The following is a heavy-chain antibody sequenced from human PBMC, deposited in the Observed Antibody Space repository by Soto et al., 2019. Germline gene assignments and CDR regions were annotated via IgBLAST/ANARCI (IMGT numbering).Heavy chain of an antibody. CDR1: GFTVSSNY. CDR3: ARKPTVGWALQH. V-gene: IGHV3-66*01. CDR2: IYSGGST. D-gene: IGHD4-17*01. J-gene: IGHJ1*01. Sequence: EVQLVESGGGLVQPGGSLRLSCAASGFTVSSNYMSWVRQAPGKGLEWVSFIYSGGSTYYADSVKGRFIISRDKSNNTLYLQMNSLRVEDTAVYYCARKPTVGWALQHWGQGILVSVSS.